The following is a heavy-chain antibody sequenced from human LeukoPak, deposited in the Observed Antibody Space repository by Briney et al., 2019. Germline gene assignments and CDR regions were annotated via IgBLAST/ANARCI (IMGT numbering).Heavy chain of an antibody. D-gene: IGHD5-18*01. CDR1: GYSISSGYY. CDR2: IYHSGST. V-gene: IGHV4-38-2*02. J-gene: IGHJ6*03. Sequence: PSETLSLTCTVSGYSISSGYYWGWIRQPPGKGLEWIGSIYHSGSTYYNPSLKSRVTISVDTSKNQFSLKLSSVTAADTAVYYCARVNSEHYYYYMDVWGKGTTVTVSS. CDR3: ARVNSEHYYYYMDV.